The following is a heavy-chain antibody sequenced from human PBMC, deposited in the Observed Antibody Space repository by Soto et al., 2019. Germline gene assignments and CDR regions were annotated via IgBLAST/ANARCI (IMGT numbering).Heavy chain of an antibody. D-gene: IGHD1-1*01. V-gene: IGHV3-30*04. Sequence: GGSLRLSCAASGFSFSTYALHWVRQAPGKGLEWVAVISYDGSNKYYANSVKGRFTISRDHSKNTLYLQMNSLRGEDTAVYYCAKDLNEEHYFDYWGQGTLVTVSS. J-gene: IGHJ4*02. CDR1: GFSFSTYA. CDR3: AKDLNEEHYFDY. CDR2: ISYDGSNK.